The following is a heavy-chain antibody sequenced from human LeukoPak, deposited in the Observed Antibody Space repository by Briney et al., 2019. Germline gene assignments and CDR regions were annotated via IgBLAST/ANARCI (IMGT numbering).Heavy chain of an antibody. CDR1: GFTFSSYW. J-gene: IGHJ4*02. D-gene: IGHD6-6*01. CDR2: IKQDGSEK. V-gene: IGHV3-7*01. CDR3: AREYSSSSSPRFDY. Sequence: GGSLRLSCAASGFTFSSYWMGWVRQAPGKGLEWVANIKQDGSEKYYVDSVKGRFTISRDNAKNSLYLQMNSLRAEDTAVYYCAREYSSSSSPRFDYWGRGTLVTVSS.